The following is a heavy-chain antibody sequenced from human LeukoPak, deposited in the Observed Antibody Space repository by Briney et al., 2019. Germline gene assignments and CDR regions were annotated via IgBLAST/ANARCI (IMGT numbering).Heavy chain of an antibody. J-gene: IGHJ6*03. CDR2: VIPIFGTA. CDR3: ARDRVAARPGEYYYYMDV. CDR1: GGTFSSYA. V-gene: IGHV1-69*05. Sequence: SVTVSLTASGGTFSSYAISWGWNRPGQGLEWKGGVIPIFGTANYAQKFQGRVTITTDESTSKAYMELSSLRSEDTAVYYCARDRVAARPGEYYYYMDVWGKGTTVTVSS. D-gene: IGHD6-6*01.